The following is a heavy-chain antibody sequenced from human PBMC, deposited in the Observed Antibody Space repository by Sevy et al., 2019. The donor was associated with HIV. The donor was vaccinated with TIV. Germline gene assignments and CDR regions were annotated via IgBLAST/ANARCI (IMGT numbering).Heavy chain of an antibody. V-gene: IGHV3-48*03. CDR3: TRNGGAFDNGFDP. J-gene: IGHJ5*02. CDR2: ISSSGSSI. Sequence: GESLNISCTASGFTFSSYDVNWVRQPPGKGLEWVSKISSSGSSIYYADSVKGRFTISRDNAKNSLNLQMNSLRAEDTAVYYCTRNGGAFDNGFDPWGQGTLVTVSS. D-gene: IGHD2-8*01. CDR1: GFTFSSYD.